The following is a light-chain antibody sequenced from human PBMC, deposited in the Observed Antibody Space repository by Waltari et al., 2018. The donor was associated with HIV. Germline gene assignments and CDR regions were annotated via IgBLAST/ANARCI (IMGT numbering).Light chain of an antibody. V-gene: IGLV2-8*01. CDR3: NSYAGSNNWV. CDR2: EVN. CDR1: SSDVGGSKS. J-gene: IGLJ3*02. Sequence: QSALTQPPSASGSPGQSVTISCTGTSSDVGGSKSVSWYQQHPGKAPKLLIYEVNKRPSGVPDLFSGSKSANTASLTVSGLQADDEADYYCNSYAGSNNWVFGGGTKLTVL.